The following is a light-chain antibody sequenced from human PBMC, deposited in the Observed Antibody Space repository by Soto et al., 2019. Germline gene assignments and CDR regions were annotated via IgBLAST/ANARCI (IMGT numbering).Light chain of an antibody. CDR1: QSVLYRSNTKNY. CDR3: QQYYSLPPT. CDR2: WAS. J-gene: IGKJ1*01. V-gene: IGKV4-1*01. Sequence: DIVMTQSPDSLAVSLGERATINCKSSQSVLYRSNTKNYLAWYQQKPGQPPNLLIYWASTRESGVPDRFSGGGSGTDFPLTISSLQAEDVAVYYCQQYYSLPPTFGQGTKVEIK.